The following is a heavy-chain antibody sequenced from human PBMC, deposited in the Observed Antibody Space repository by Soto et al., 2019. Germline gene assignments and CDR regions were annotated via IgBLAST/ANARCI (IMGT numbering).Heavy chain of an antibody. CDR3: ARDLEQLRFLQWPDNWFDP. V-gene: IGHV3-66*01. J-gene: IGHJ5*02. D-gene: IGHD3-3*01. CDR2: IYTGGST. Sequence: GGSLRLSCAASGFTVSSNYMKWVRQAPGRGLEWVSVIYTGGSTIYADSVKGRFTISRDNSKNTLYLQMNSLRAEDTAVYYCARDLEQLRFLQWPDNWFDPWGQGTLVTVSS. CDR1: GFTVSSNY.